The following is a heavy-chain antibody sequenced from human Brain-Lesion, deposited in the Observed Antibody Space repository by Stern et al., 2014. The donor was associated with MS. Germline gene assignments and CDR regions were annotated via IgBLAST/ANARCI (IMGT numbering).Heavy chain of an antibody. J-gene: IGHJ6*02. Sequence: QVQLVQSGAKVKTPGASVRVSCKTSGYIFTGYYIHWVRQAPGQGLEWMAWINPNTGGTKYAQKFQGRATMSRGTYISTAYVELSSLTSDDTAVYYCARDQRGITIFGVVTDYYYLGMDVWGQGTPVTVSS. CDR2: INPNTGGT. D-gene: IGHD3-3*01. CDR3: ARDQRGITIFGVVTDYYYLGMDV. CDR1: GYIFTGYY. V-gene: IGHV1-2*02.